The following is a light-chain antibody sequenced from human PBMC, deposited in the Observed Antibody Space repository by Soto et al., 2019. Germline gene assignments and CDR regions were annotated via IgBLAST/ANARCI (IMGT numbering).Light chain of an antibody. CDR1: NSDIGRYNF. CDR2: DVS. CDR3: SSYTSCSRPYV. J-gene: IGLJ1*01. V-gene: IGLV2-14*01. Sequence: QSALTQPASGSGSAGQSISISCAGTNSDIGRYNFVSWYQQRPGQAPKLLIFDVSNRPSGISDRFSGSKSGQTASLTISGLQAEDEADYYCSSYTSCSRPYVCGSG.